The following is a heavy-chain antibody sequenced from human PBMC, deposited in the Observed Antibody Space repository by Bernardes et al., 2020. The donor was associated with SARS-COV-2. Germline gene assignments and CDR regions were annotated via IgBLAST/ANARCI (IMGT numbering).Heavy chain of an antibody. J-gene: IGHJ5*02. D-gene: IGHD3-3*01. Sequence: SETLSLTCTVSGGPIRSSSYYWGWIRQPPGKGLEWIGSIYYSGSTYYNPSLKSRVTISVDTSKNQFSLKLSSVTAADTAVYYCARHHPGFLEWTNWFDPWGQGTLVTVSS. CDR3: ARHHPGFLEWTNWFDP. CDR1: GGPIRSSSYY. CDR2: IYYSGST. V-gene: IGHV4-39*01.